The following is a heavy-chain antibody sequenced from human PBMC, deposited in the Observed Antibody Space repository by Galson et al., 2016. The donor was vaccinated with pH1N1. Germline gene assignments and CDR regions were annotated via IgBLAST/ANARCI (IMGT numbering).Heavy chain of an antibody. CDR3: VREDIVVGEGCYHGMDA. V-gene: IGHV4-4*07. Sequence: SETLSLTCSVSGGFISSHYWSWIRQPAGKGLEWIGRLYKSGSSKYNPSLKSRVTMSGDTSKNQISLKLTSVTAADTAVYYCVREDIVVGEGCYHGMDAWGQGTTVTVSS. J-gene: IGHJ6*02. CDR2: LYKSGSS. D-gene: IGHD2-2*01. CDR1: GGFISSHY.